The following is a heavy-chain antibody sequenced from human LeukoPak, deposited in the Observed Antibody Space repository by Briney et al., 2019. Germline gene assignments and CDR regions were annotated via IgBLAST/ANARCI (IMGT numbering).Heavy chain of an antibody. CDR1: GGSISSGSYY. CDR3: ARIPVADPFDY. Sequence: PSETLSLTCTVSGGSISSGSYYWSWIRQPAGKGLVWIGRIYTSGSTNYNPSLKSRVTISVDTSKNQFSQKLSSVTAADTAVYYCARIPVADPFDYWGQGTLVTVSS. J-gene: IGHJ4*02. CDR2: IYTSGST. D-gene: IGHD6-19*01. V-gene: IGHV4-61*02.